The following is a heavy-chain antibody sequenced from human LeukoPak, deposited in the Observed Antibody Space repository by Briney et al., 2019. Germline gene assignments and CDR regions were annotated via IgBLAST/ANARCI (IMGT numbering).Heavy chain of an antibody. CDR2: IYYSGST. J-gene: IGHJ4*02. CDR1: GGSISSYY. Sequence: SETLSLTCTVSGGSISSYYWSWIRQPPGKGLEWIGYIYYSGSTNYNPSLKSRVTISVDTSKNQLSLKLSSVTAADTAVYYCARSGYSNYDYWGQGTLVTVSS. D-gene: IGHD4-11*01. CDR3: ARSGYSNYDY. V-gene: IGHV4-59*08.